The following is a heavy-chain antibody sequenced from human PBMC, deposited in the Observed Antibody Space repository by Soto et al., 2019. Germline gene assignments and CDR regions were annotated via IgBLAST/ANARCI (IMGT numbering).Heavy chain of an antibody. Sequence: PGGSLRLSCSASVFTFSSYAMHLVRQSPGKGLEYVSAISSNGGSTYYADSVKGRFTISRDNSKNTLYLQMSSLRAEDKAVYYWVSGVAGSSWHYYDYGMDLWVQGTTVTVSS. CDR1: VFTFSSYA. J-gene: IGHJ6*02. CDR3: VSGVAGSSWHYYDYGMDL. V-gene: IGHV3-64D*06. CDR2: ISSNGGST. D-gene: IGHD6-6*01.